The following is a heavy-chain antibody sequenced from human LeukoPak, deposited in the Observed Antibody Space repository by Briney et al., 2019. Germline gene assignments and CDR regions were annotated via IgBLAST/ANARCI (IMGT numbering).Heavy chain of an antibody. D-gene: IGHD7-27*01. CDR3: ARDPATGDIDY. Sequence: GGSLRLSCAAAGFSFSSYGMHWVRQAPGKGLEWVAVISYDESNKFYLDSVKGRFTISRDNSKNTLYLQMNSLRAEDTAVYYCARDPATGDIDYWGQGTLVTVSS. J-gene: IGHJ4*02. CDR2: ISYDESNK. V-gene: IGHV3-30*03. CDR1: GFSFSSYG.